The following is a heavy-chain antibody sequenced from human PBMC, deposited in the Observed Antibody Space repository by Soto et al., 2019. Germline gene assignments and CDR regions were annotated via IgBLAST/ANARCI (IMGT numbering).Heavy chain of an antibody. CDR1: GGSISNNY. J-gene: IGHJ5*02. CDR3: ARRMITLTTWSRRGWFDP. Sequence: SETLSLTCSVSGGSISNNYWSWIRQPPGMGLEWIGSIYDSGSTNYNPSLKSRTTISVDTSKNQFSLKLSSVIAADTAVYYCARRMITLTTWSRRGWFDPWGQGTLVTVS. V-gene: IGHV4-59*08. D-gene: IGHD3-16*01. CDR2: IYDSGST.